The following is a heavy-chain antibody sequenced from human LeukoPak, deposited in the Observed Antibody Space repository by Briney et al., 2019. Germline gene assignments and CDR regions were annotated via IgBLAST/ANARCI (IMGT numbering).Heavy chain of an antibody. CDR1: GGSISTYY. D-gene: IGHD6-6*01. CDR2: IYHSGST. V-gene: IGHV4-59*01. CDR3: ARGGAARLHFQN. Sequence: SETLSLTCTVSGGSISTYYWNWIRQPPGKGLEWIGYIYHSGSTNYNPSLQSRVTISVDTSKNQFSLNLNSVTAADTAVYYYARGGAARLHFQNWGQGTLVTVSS. J-gene: IGHJ1*01.